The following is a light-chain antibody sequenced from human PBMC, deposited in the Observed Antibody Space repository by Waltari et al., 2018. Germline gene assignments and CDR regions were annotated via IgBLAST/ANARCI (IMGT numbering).Light chain of an antibody. J-gene: IGKJ4*01. CDR1: QTILYNSNNKNY. CDR2: WAS. CDR3: QQYFTTLT. Sequence: DIVMTQSPDSLAVSLGERASINCTSSQTILYNSNNKNYLAWYQQKPGQPPKLLIYWASTRQSGVPDRFSGSGSGTDLTLTISSLQAGDVAVYYCQQYFTTLTFGGGTKVEIK. V-gene: IGKV4-1*01.